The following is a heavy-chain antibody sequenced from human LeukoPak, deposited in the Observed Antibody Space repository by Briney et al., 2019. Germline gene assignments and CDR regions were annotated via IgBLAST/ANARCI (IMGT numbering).Heavy chain of an antibody. D-gene: IGHD1-14*01. CDR2: INHSGST. CDR1: GGSFSGYY. Sequence: SETLSLTCAVYGGSFSGYYWSWIRQPPGKGLEWIGEINHSGSTSYNPSLKSRVTISVDTSKNQFSLKLSSVTAADTAVYYCARGRGNRLSYWGQGTLVTVSS. CDR3: ARGRGNRLSY. V-gene: IGHV4-34*01. J-gene: IGHJ4*02.